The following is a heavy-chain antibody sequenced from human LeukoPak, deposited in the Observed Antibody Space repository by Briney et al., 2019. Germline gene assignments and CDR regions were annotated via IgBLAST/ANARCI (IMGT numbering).Heavy chain of an antibody. Sequence: SETLPLTCTVSGGSVSSNNYYWTWLRQPPGMGLQWIGTVFYSGTTYYNPSLKSRATTSVDTSKNQFSLKLSSVTVADMAVYYCARLARSTRDYSWHFDLWGRGTLVTVSS. V-gene: IGHV4-39*01. J-gene: IGHJ2*01. CDR2: VFYSGTT. D-gene: IGHD4-17*01. CDR3: ARLARSTRDYSWHFDL. CDR1: GGSVSSNNYY.